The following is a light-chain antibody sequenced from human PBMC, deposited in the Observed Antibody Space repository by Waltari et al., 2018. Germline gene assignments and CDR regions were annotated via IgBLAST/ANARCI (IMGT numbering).Light chain of an antibody. J-gene: IGKJ1*01. CDR3: QQLNSYPPWT. Sequence: DIQLTQSPSFLSASVGDRVTITCRASQGISRYLAWYQQKPGKAPKLLIYAASTLQSGVPSRFSGSGSGTEFTLTIRSLQPEDFATYYCQQLNSYPPWTFGQGTKVAIK. V-gene: IGKV1-9*01. CDR1: QGISRY. CDR2: AAS.